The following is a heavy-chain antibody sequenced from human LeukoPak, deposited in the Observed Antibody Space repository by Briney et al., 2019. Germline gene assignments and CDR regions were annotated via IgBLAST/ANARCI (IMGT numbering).Heavy chain of an antibody. V-gene: IGHV3-21*01. CDR1: GFTFSGYI. CDR2: IGSSSSYI. J-gene: IGHJ3*02. D-gene: IGHD3-22*01. CDR3: ARGMGYYYDSDAFDI. Sequence: GSLRLSCAASGFTFSGYIMNWVRQAPGKGLEWVSSIGSSSSYIYYADSVKGRFTISRDNALNSLYLQMNSLRAEDTAVYYCARGMGYYYDSDAFDIWGQGTMVTVSS.